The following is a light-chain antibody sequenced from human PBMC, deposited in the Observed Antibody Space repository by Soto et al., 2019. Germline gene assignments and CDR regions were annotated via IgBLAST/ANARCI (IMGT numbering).Light chain of an antibody. V-gene: IGLV2-14*01. CDR1: SSDVGGYNY. CDR2: DVS. J-gene: IGLJ2*01. CDR3: SSYSSSCYPAVV. Sequence: QSALTQPASVSGSPGQSITISCTGTSSDVGGYNYVSWYQQHPGKAPKLMIYDVSNRPSGVSNRFSGSKSGNTASLTISGLQAEDGAYYYCSSYSSSCYPAVVFGRGTEETV.